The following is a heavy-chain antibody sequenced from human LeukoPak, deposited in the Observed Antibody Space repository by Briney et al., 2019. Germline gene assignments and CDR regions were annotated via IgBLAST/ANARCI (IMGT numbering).Heavy chain of an antibody. D-gene: IGHD5-24*01. CDR3: ARSSKMATIDFDY. Sequence: GGSPRLSCAASGFTFSSYEMNWVRQAPGKGLEWVSYISSSGSTIYYADSVKGRFTISRDNAKNSLYLQMNSLRAEDTAVYYCARSSKMATIDFDYWGQGTLVTVSS. V-gene: IGHV3-48*03. CDR2: ISSSGSTI. CDR1: GFTFSSYE. J-gene: IGHJ4*02.